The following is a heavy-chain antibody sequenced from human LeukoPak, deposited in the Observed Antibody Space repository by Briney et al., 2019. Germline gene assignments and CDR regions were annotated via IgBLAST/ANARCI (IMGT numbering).Heavy chain of an antibody. CDR1: GFIFTDCG. J-gene: IGHJ4*02. CDR2: IWSDATNM. CDR3: AKDAQRGFDYSNSFQY. V-gene: IGHV3-33*06. Sequence: PGGSLRLSCAASGFIFTDCGFHWVRQAPGKGLEWVAAIWSDATNMFYANSVKGRFFIQRDDYQNTVYLEMSSLRAEDTAVYYCAKDAQRGFDYSNSFQYWGQGSLVTVSS. D-gene: IGHD4-11*01.